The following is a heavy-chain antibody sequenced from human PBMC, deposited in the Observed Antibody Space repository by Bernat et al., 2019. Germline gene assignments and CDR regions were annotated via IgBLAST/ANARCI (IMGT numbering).Heavy chain of an antibody. J-gene: IGHJ4*02. D-gene: IGHD1-14*01. CDR2: IYYSGST. V-gene: IGHV4-31*03. CDR3: ARDERGFFNLDY. Sequence: QVRLQESGPGLVKPSQTLSLTCTVSGGSISSSDYFWNWIRQHPGKGLEWIGYIYYSGSTHYNPSLQSRVTISVDTSKNQFSLKLNSVTAADTAVYYCARDERGFFNLDYWGQGTLVTVSS. CDR1: GGSISSSDYF.